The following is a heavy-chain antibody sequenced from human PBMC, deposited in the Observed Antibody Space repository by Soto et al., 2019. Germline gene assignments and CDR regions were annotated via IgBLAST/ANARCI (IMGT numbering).Heavy chain of an antibody. D-gene: IGHD6-19*01. V-gene: IGHV4-61*08. Sequence: SETLSLTCVVSGDSINSVDYYWSWIRQPPGKGLEWIGYVYYSGNTNYNPSLKRRITISIDRSKKQFSLRLRSVTAGDTAVYYCARSSYSSIAVPPFDSWGQGSLVTVSS. CDR2: VYYSGNT. CDR3: ARSSYSSIAVPPFDS. J-gene: IGHJ4*02. CDR1: GDSINSVDYY.